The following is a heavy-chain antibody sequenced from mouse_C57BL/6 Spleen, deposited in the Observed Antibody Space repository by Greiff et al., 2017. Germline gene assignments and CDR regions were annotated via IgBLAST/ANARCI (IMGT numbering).Heavy chain of an antibody. J-gene: IGHJ3*01. CDR2: SRHKANDSTT. Sequence: EVQVVESGGGLVQSGRSLRLSCATSGFTFTDFYMAWVRQAPGKGLEWIAASRHKANDSTTEYSASVKGRFIVSRDTSQSILYLQMNAQRAEDTAIYYCARDSDDYYPFAYWGQGTLVTVSA. CDR1: GFTFTDFY. D-gene: IGHD2-3*01. CDR3: ARDSDDYYPFAY. V-gene: IGHV7-1*01.